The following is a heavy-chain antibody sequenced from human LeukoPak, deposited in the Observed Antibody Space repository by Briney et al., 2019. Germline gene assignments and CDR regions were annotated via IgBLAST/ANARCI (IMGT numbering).Heavy chain of an antibody. Sequence: SETLSLTCTVSGGSISSYYCSWIRQPAGKGLEWIGRISPSGTTNYNPSLKSRVTMSVDTSKNQFSLKLSSVTAADTAVYYCARDKNGVFDIWGQGTMVTVSS. CDR1: GGSISSYY. CDR3: ARDKNGVFDI. J-gene: IGHJ3*02. D-gene: IGHD3-3*01. V-gene: IGHV4-4*07. CDR2: ISPSGTT.